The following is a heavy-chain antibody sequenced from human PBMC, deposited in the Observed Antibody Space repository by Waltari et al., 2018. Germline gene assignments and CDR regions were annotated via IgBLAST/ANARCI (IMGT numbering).Heavy chain of an antibody. J-gene: IGHJ3*01. CDR1: GGSITSNNYY. CDR3: TRASIFGVALDAFDL. CDR2: VFYNGDT. Sequence: QVQLQESGPGLLKPSETLSLTCSVSGGSITSNNYYWGWIRQPPGKGLEWIGSVFYNGDTYYNPSLKSRVTVSVDTSKNQVSLKLSSVTAADTAVYYCTRASIFGVALDAFDLWDQGTMVSVSS. V-gene: IGHV4-39*01. D-gene: IGHD3-3*01.